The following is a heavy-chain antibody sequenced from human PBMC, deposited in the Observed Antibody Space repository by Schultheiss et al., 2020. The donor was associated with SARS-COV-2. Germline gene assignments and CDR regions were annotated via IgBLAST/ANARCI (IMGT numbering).Heavy chain of an antibody. V-gene: IGHV3-23*01. Sequence: GGSLRLSCAASGFTFDTYAMSWVRQAPGKGLEWVSAISGSGGTTYYADSVKGRFTISRDNSKNTVYLQMNRLRAEDTATYFCAKMNSFRLWGALDYWGQGALGTSSS. J-gene: IGHJ4*02. CDR2: ISGSGGTT. CDR1: GFTFDTYA. D-gene: IGHD4/OR15-4a*01. CDR3: AKMNSFRLWGALDY.